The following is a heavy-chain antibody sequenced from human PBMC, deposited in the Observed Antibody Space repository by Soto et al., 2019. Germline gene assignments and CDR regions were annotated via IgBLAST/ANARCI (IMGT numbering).Heavy chain of an antibody. D-gene: IGHD5-18*01. J-gene: IGHJ6*02. CDR1: GHTFTGYY. V-gene: IGHV1-2*04. CDR2: INPNSGGT. CDR3: ARPAGYSYDLYYYGMDV. Sequence: ASVKVSCKASGHTFTGYYMHWVRQAPGQVLEWMGWINPNSGGTNYAQKFQGWVTMTRDTSISTAYMELSRLRSDDTAVYYCARPAGYSYDLYYYGMDVWGQGTTVTDSS.